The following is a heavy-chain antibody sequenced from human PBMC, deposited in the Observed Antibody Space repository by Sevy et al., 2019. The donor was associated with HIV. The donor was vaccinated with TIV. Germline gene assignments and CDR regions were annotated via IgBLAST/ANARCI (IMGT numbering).Heavy chain of an antibody. CDR2: IKQDGSEK. J-gene: IGHJ3*01. CDR1: GFTFKYYW. CDR3: ARDSEMATTDALDV. D-gene: IGHD5-12*01. Sequence: GGSLILSCAASGFTFKYYWMSWVRQAPGKGLEWVANIKQDGSEKYYVDSVKGRFTISRDNAKNSLYLQMNSLGAVDTAVYYCARDSEMATTDALDVWGQGTTVTVSS. V-gene: IGHV3-7*01.